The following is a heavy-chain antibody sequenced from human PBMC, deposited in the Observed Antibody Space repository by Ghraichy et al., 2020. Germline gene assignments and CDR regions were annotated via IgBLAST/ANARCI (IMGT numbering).Heavy chain of an antibody. CDR3: AKGGYSLYSFDY. J-gene: IGHJ4*02. V-gene: IGHV3-23*01. CDR1: GFTFSSYA. Sequence: GESLNISCAASGFTFSSYAINWVRQAPGKGLEWVSGISGSGGTTYYADSVKGRFTISRDNSKNTLYLQMNSLRADDTAVFYCAKGGYSLYSFDYWGQGTLVTVSS. CDR2: ISGSGGTT. D-gene: IGHD4-23*01.